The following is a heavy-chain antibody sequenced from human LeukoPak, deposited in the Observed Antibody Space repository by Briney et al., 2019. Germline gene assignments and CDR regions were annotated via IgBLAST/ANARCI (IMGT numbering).Heavy chain of an antibody. J-gene: IGHJ3*01. D-gene: IGHD4-17*01. CDR1: GFTFSNYA. V-gene: IGHV3-23*01. CDR3: GRDPNGDYVGAFDF. Sequence: GGSVRLSCEASGFTFSNYAVTWVRQAPGKGLEWVSSIRGSGASSFYADSVKGRFAMSRDNSKSTLYLQMNSLRVGDTAVYYCGRDPNGDYVGAFDFGGQGTLVTVSS. CDR2: IRGSGASS.